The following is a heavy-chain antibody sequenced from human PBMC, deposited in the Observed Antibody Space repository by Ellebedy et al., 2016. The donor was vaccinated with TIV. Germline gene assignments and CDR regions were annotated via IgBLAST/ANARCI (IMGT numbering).Heavy chain of an antibody. Sequence: LNWVRQAPGKGLEWIGYIYPGGRRKSNPSLQSRVAISIDTSNNQFSLRLTSLTAADTAVYYCARETNWYYFDFWGQGSLVTVSS. CDR3: ARETNWYYFDF. V-gene: IGHV4-30-2*01. D-gene: IGHD7-27*01. CDR2: IYPGGRR. J-gene: IGHJ4*02.